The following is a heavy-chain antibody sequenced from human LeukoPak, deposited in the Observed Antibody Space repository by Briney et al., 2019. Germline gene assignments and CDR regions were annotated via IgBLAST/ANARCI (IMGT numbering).Heavy chain of an antibody. D-gene: IGHD1-1*01. Sequence: PGGSLRLSCAASGFSFDDYAMHWVRQAPGKGLEWVSGISWSSGSIGYADSVKGRFTISRDNAKNSLYLQTNSLRAEDTALYYCAKGTWYNWNSNWFDPWGQGTLVTVSS. CDR1: GFSFDDYA. CDR2: ISWSSGSI. J-gene: IGHJ5*02. CDR3: AKGTWYNWNSNWFDP. V-gene: IGHV3-9*01.